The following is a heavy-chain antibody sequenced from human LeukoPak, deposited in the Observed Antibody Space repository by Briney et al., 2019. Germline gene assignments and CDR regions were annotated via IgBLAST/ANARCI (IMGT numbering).Heavy chain of an antibody. CDR1: GYTFISHG. Sequence: ASVKVSCKASGYTFISHGISWVRQAPGQGLEWMGWISAYNGNTNYSQKLQGRVTMTTDTSTSTAYMDLRSLRSDYTAVYYCARVDTGYDILTGYPDYYYMDVWGKGTTVTVSS. CDR3: ARVDTGYDILTGYPDYYYMDV. V-gene: IGHV1-18*01. CDR2: ISAYNGNT. J-gene: IGHJ6*03. D-gene: IGHD3-9*01.